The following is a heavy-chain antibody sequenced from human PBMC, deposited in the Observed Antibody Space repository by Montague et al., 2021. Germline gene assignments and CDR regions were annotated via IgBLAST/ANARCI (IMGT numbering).Heavy chain of an antibody. CDR3: ARQRVIVVTPAAFFDY. V-gene: IGHV4-31*03. CDR2: IYYTGST. CDR1: GASINSGGYY. D-gene: IGHD3-16*02. J-gene: IGHJ4*02. Sequence: TLSLTCTVSGASINSGGYYWSWIRQLPGEGLEEIGSIYYTGSTYSNPSLKSRVTISVDTSKSQFSLNLTSVTAADTAVYYCARQRVIVVTPAAFFDYWGQGNLVTVAS.